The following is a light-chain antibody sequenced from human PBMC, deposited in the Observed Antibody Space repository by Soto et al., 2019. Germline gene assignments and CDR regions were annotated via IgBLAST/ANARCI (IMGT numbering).Light chain of an antibody. Sequence: QSALTQPASVSGSPGQSITISCTGTRSDVGGYNFVSWYQQHPGKAPKLMIHDVSDLPSGVSNRIAGSKSGNTASLTISGLKDEVEADYYCSSFTGISTVVFGGGTQLTVL. CDR2: DVS. V-gene: IGLV2-14*03. J-gene: IGLJ3*02. CDR1: RSDVGGYNF. CDR3: SSFTGISTVV.